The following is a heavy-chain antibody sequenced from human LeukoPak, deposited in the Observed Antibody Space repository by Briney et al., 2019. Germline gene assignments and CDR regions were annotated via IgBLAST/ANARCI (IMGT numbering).Heavy chain of an antibody. V-gene: IGHV3-48*01. D-gene: IGHD4-17*01. CDR2: SSSGSSTI. J-gene: IGHJ4*02. CDR1: GFTFSTYS. CDR3: ATTVTGLGNFDH. Sequence: PGGSLRLSCAASGFTFSTYSMNWVRQAPGKGLEWVSYSSSGSSTIYYADSVKGRFTISRDNAMSSLYLQMSSLRAEDTAVYYCATTVTGLGNFDHWGQGTLVTVSS.